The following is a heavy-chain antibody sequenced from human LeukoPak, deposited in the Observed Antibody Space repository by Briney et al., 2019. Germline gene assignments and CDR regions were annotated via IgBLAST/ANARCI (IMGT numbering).Heavy chain of an antibody. V-gene: IGHV1-69*02. D-gene: IGHD6-13*01. Sequence: SVKVSCKASGGTFSSYTISWVRQAPGQGLEWMGRIIPILGIANYAQKFQGRVTITADKSTSTAYMELSSLRSEDTAVYYCAIRMAAEFGYWFDPWGQGTLVTVSS. CDR3: AIRMAAEFGYWFDP. CDR1: GGTFSSYT. J-gene: IGHJ5*02. CDR2: IIPILGIA.